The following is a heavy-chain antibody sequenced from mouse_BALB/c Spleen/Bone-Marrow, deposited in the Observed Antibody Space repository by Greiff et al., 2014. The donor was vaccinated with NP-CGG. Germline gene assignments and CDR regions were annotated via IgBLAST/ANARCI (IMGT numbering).Heavy chain of an antibody. V-gene: IGHV14-3*02. CDR2: IDPANGNT. CDR3: ASYYYGYYFDY. D-gene: IGHD1-1*01. J-gene: IGHJ2*01. Sequence: EVQRVESGAELVKPGASVRLSCTASGFNIKDTYIHWVKQRPEQVLEWIGRIDPANGNTKYDPKFQGKATITAGTSSNTAYLQLSSLTSEDTAVYYCASYYYGYYFDYWAQGTTLTVSS. CDR1: GFNIKDTY.